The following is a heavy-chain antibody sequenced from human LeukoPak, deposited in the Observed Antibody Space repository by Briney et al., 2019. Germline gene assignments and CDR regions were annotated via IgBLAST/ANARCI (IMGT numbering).Heavy chain of an antibody. CDR2: IYISGST. CDR3: ARDRYYYDSSGYYRLDY. V-gene: IGHV4-4*07. CDR1: GGSISSYY. J-gene: IGHJ4*02. Sequence: PSETLSLTCTVSGGSISSYYWSWIRQPAGKGLEWIGRIYISGSTNYNPSLKSRVTMSVDTSKNQFSLKLSSVTAADTAVYYCARDRYYYDSSGYYRLDYWGQGTLVTVSS. D-gene: IGHD3-22*01.